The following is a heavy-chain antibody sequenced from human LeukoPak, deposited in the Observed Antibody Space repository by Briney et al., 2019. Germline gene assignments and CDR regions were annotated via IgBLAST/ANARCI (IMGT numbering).Heavy chain of an antibody. CDR3: ARAYGGDYGDYDSYFDL. J-gene: IGHJ2*01. CDR1: GFTFSSYS. Sequence: GGSLRLSCAASGFTFSSYSMSWVRQAPGKGLEWVSYISSSSSTIYYADSVKGRSTISRDNAKNSLYLQMNSLRDEDTAVYYCARAYGGDYGDYDSYFDLWGRGTLVTVSS. CDR2: ISSSSSTI. D-gene: IGHD4-17*01. V-gene: IGHV3-48*02.